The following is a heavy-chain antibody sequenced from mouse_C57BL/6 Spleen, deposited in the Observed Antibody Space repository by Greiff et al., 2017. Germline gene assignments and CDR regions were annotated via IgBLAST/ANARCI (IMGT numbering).Heavy chain of an antibody. CDR2: ISYDGSN. D-gene: IGHD1-1*01. CDR3: ARDPTTGYYAMDY. Sequence: EVQLQQSGPGLVKPSQSLSLTCSVTGYSITSGYYWNWIRQFPGNKLEWMGYISYDGSNNYNPSLKNRISITRDTSKNQFFLKLNSVTTEDTATYYCARDPTTGYYAMDYWGQGTSVTVSS. J-gene: IGHJ4*01. V-gene: IGHV3-6*01. CDR1: GYSITSGYY.